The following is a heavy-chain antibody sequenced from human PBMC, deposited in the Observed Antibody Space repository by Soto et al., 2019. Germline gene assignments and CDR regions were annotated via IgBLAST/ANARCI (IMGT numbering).Heavy chain of an antibody. D-gene: IGHD2-21*02. Sequence: AETLSLTCSVSGVAVTSYTWSGVRQPASKGLEWLGRVFSSVSDTNNPSLKSRVRISMDTTENRISLNLDSVTAADAAVYYCTRDGMNTGDTWGPGTPVTVSS. J-gene: IGHJ4*02. CDR1: GVAVTSYT. CDR3: TRDGMNTGDT. CDR2: VFSSVSD. V-gene: IGHV4-4*07.